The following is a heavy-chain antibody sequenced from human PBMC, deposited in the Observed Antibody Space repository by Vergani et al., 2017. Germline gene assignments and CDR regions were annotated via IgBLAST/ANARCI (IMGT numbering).Heavy chain of an antibody. V-gene: IGHV4-4*07. J-gene: IGHJ5*02. CDR3: ARSLARFPDILTGYSNWFDP. CDR1: GGSISSYY. CDR2: IYTSGST. D-gene: IGHD3-9*01. Sequence: QVQLQESGPGLVKPSETLSLTCTVSGGSISSYYWSWIRQPAGKGLEWIGRIYTSGSTNYNPSLKSRVTMSVDTSKHQFTLKLSSVTAADSAVYYCARSLARFPDILTGYSNWFDPWGQGTLVTVSS.